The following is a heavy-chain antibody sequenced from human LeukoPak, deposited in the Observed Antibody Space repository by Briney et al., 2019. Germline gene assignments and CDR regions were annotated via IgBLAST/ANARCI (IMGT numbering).Heavy chain of an antibody. CDR1: GLTFSSHW. D-gene: IGHD3-9*01. Sequence: GGSLRLSCAASGLTFSSHWMHWVRQAPGKGLEWVSAISGSGGSTYYADSVKGRFTISRDNSKNTLYLQMNSLRAEDTAVYYCAKVYFDWLLSTGFDYWGQGTLVTVSS. CDR2: ISGSGGST. J-gene: IGHJ4*02. V-gene: IGHV3-23*01. CDR3: AKVYFDWLLSTGFDY.